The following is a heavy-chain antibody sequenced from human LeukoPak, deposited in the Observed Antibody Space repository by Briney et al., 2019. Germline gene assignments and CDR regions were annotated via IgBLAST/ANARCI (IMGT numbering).Heavy chain of an antibody. CDR3: ARDLKGGYNLYNWFDP. CDR2: IIPIFGTA. V-gene: IGHV1-69*13. J-gene: IGHJ5*02. D-gene: IGHD5-24*01. CDR1: GGTFSSYA. Sequence: ASVKVSCKASGGTFSSYAISWVRQAPGQGLEWMGGIIPIFGTANYAQKFQGRVTITADESTSTAYMELSSLRSEDTAVYYCARDLKGGYNLYNWFDPWGQGTLVTVSS.